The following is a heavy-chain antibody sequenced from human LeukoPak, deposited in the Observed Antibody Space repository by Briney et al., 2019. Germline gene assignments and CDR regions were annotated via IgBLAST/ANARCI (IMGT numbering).Heavy chain of an antibody. D-gene: IGHD5-24*01. CDR3: TTDGDGYNNYYYYYMDV. J-gene: IGHJ6*03. CDR2: IKSKTDGGTT. Sequence: PGGSLRLSCAASGFTFSNAWMSWVRQAPGKGLEWVGRIKSKTDGGTTDYVAPVKGRFTISRDDSKNTLYLQMNSLKTEDTAVYYCTTDGDGYNNYYYYYMDVWGKGTTVTVSS. V-gene: IGHV3-15*01. CDR1: GFTFSNAW.